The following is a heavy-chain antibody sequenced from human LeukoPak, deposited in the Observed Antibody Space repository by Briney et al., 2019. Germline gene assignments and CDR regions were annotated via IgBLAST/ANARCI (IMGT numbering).Heavy chain of an antibody. CDR3: DLTTYYYDSSGRPLDAFDI. CDR1: GFTFSSYA. Sequence: GGSLSLSCAASGFTFSSYAMSWVRQAPGKGLEWVSAISGSGGSTYYADSVKGRFTISRDNSKNTLYLQMNSLRAEDTAVYYCDLTTYYYDSSGRPLDAFDIWGQGTMVTVSS. CDR2: ISGSGGST. J-gene: IGHJ3*02. V-gene: IGHV3-23*01. D-gene: IGHD3-22*01.